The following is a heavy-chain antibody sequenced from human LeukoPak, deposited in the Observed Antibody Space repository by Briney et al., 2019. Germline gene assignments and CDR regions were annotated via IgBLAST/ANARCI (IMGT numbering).Heavy chain of an antibody. CDR3: AGYIQSKDAFDI. V-gene: IGHV4-31*03. CDR1: GGSISSGGYY. CDR2: IYYSGST. J-gene: IGHJ3*02. Sequence: PSETLSLTCTVSGGSISSGGYYWSWIRQHPGKGLEWIGYIYYSGSTYYNPSLKSRVTISVDTSKNQFSLKLSSVTAADTAVYYCAGYIQSKDAFDIWGQGTMVTVSS. D-gene: IGHD5-24*01.